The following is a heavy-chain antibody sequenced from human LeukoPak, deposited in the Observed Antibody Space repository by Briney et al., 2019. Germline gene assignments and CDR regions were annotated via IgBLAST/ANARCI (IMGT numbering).Heavy chain of an antibody. D-gene: IGHD1-26*01. CDR2: IIPIFGTA. CDR3: ASPLVGATTNAFDI. Sequence: GPSVKVSCKASGGTFSSYAISWVRQAPGQGLEWMGGIIPIFGTANYAQKFQGRVTITADESTSTAYMELSSLRSEDTAVYYCASPLVGATTNAFDIWGQGTMVTVSS. J-gene: IGHJ3*02. V-gene: IGHV1-69*01. CDR1: GGTFSSYA.